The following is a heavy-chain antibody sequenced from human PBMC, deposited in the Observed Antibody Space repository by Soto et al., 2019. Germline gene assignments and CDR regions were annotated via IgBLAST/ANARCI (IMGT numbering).Heavy chain of an antibody. D-gene: IGHD3-22*01. V-gene: IGHV3-33*01. CDR1: GFTFSSYG. Sequence: QVQLVESGGGVVQPGRSLRLSCAASGFTFSSYGMHWVRQAPGKGLEWVAVIWYDGSNKYYADSVKGRFTISRDNTKNTLYLQMNSLRAKDTAVYYCARLYDSSGPTDYWGQGTLVTVSS. CDR3: ARLYDSSGPTDY. J-gene: IGHJ4*02. CDR2: IWYDGSNK.